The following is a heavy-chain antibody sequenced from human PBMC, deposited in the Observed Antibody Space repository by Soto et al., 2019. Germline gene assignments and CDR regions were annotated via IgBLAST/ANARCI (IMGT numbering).Heavy chain of an antibody. J-gene: IGHJ3*02. V-gene: IGHV3-30-3*01. D-gene: IGHD6-19*01. CDR3: ARATSGWYKDAFDI. CDR2: ISYDGSNK. Sequence: QVQLVESGGGVVQPGRSLRLSCAASGFTFSSYAMHWVRQAPGKGLEWVAVISYDGSNKYYADSVKGRFTISRDNSKNTLYLQMNSLRAEDMAVYYCARATSGWYKDAFDIWGQGTMVTVSS. CDR1: GFTFSSYA.